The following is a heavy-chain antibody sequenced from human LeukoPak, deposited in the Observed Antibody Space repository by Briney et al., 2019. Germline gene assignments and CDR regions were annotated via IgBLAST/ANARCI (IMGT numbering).Heavy chain of an antibody. D-gene: IGHD6-19*01. V-gene: IGHV4-59*08. CDR3: ARLIAVAAWFDP. J-gene: IGHJ5*02. CDR1: GGSISSYY. Sequence: SETLSLTCTVSGGSISSYYWSWIRQPPGKGLQWIGYIYYSGSTNYNPSLKSRVTISVDTSKNQFSLKLSSVTAADTAVYYCARLIAVAAWFDPWGQGTLVTVSS. CDR2: IYYSGST.